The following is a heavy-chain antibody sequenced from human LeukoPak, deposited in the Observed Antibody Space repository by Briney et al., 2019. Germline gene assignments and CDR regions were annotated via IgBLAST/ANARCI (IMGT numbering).Heavy chain of an antibody. D-gene: IGHD1-26*01. CDR2: ISGSGGST. CDR1: GFTFSSYA. J-gene: IGHJ4*02. CDR3: AKAEWELLLLND. Sequence: GGSLRLSCAASGFTFSSYAMSWVRQAPGKGLEFVSAISGSGGSTYYADSVKGRFTISRDNSKNTLYLQMNSLRAEVTAVYYCAKAEWELLLLNDWGQGTLVTVSS. V-gene: IGHV3-23*01.